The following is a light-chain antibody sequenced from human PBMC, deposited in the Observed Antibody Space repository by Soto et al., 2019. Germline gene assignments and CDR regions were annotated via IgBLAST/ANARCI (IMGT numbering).Light chain of an antibody. J-gene: IGLJ1*01. V-gene: IGLV2-8*01. Sequence: QSALTQPPSASGSPGQSVTISCTGTSSNVGGNNHVSWYQQHSGKAPKLMIYEVSKRPSGVPDRFSGSKSGNTASLTVSGLQAEDEADYYCSSYAGSTIRVFGTGTKVTVL. CDR1: SSNVGGNNH. CDR2: EVS. CDR3: SSYAGSTIRV.